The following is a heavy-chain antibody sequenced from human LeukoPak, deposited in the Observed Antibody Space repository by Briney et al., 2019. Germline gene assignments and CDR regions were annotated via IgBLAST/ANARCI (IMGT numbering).Heavy chain of an antibody. J-gene: IGHJ5*02. CDR3: ARGRVTMVRGAFFDP. CDR2: INPNSGGT. D-gene: IGHD3-10*01. Sequence: ASVKVSCKASEYTFTGYYMHWVRQAPGQGLEWMGRINPNSGGTNYAQKFQGRITMTRDTSISTAYMELSRLRSDDTAAYYCARGRVTMVRGAFFDPWGQGTLVTVSS. V-gene: IGHV1-2*06. CDR1: EYTFTGYY.